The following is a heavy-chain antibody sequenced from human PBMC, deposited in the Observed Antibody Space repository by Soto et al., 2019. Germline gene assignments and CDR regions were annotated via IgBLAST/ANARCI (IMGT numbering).Heavy chain of an antibody. CDR2: ISAYNGNT. CDR3: ARDGGYSSCWYWFDP. Sequence: ASVKVSCKASGYTFTSYGISWVRQAPGQGLEWMGWISAYNGNTNYAQKLQGRVTMTTDTSTSTAYMGLRSLRSDDTAVYYCARDGGYSSCWYWFDPWGQGTLVTVSS. V-gene: IGHV1-18*04. J-gene: IGHJ5*02. CDR1: GYTFTSYG. D-gene: IGHD6-13*01.